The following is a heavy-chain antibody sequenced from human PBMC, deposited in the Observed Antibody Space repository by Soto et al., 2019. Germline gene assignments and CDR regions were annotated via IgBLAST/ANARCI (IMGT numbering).Heavy chain of an antibody. CDR2: IIPIFGTA. V-gene: IGHV1-69*13. CDR1: GGTFSSYA. Sequence: SVKVSCKASGGTFSSYAISWVRQAPGQGLEWMGGIIPIFGTANYAQKFQGRVTITADESTSTAYMELSSLRSEDTAVYYCARSYLPERGYSYGYYFDYWGQGTLVTVSS. CDR3: ARSYLPERGYSYGYYFDY. D-gene: IGHD5-18*01. J-gene: IGHJ4*02.